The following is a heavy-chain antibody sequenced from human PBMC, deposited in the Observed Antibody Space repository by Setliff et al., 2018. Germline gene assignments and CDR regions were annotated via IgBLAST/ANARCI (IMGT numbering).Heavy chain of an antibody. V-gene: IGHV1-69*13. Sequence: SVKVSCKASGGTFSNFDINWVRQAPGQGLEWMGGVIPIFGTTNYAQKFQGRITISADESTTTAYMELSSLRSEDTAVYYCARGVGVAVTTTNYHYYMDVWGKGTTVTVSS. D-gene: IGHD4-17*01. CDR3: ARGVGVAVTTTNYHYYMDV. CDR2: VIPIFGTT. CDR1: GGTFSNFD. J-gene: IGHJ6*03.